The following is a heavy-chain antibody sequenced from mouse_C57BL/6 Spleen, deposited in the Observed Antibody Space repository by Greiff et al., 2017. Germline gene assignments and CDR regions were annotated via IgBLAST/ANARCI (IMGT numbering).Heavy chain of an antibody. J-gene: IGHJ1*03. Sequence: EVQLQQSGPELVKPGDSVKISCKASGYSFTGYFMNWVMQSHGKSLEWIGRINPYNGDTFYNQKFKGKGTLTVEKSYSTAHMEHRSLTTEDSAVYYCARYPPSGSSGRYFDVWGTGTTVTVSS. CDR2: INPYNGDT. CDR1: GYSFTGYF. V-gene: IGHV1-20*01. D-gene: IGHD1-1*01. CDR3: ARYPPSGSSGRYFDV.